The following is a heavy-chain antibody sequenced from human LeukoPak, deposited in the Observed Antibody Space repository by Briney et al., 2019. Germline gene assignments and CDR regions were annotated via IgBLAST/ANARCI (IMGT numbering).Heavy chain of an antibody. J-gene: IGHJ4*02. V-gene: IGHV3-23*01. D-gene: IGHD1-20*01. Sequence: GGSLRLSCAASGFTFSSYAVTWVRQAPGKGLEWVSGISGSGAYTYYADPVKGRFTISRVNSKNTLYLQMNSLRAEDTAVYYCAKDGGAYNWDYWGQGTLVTVSS. CDR3: AKDGGAYNWDY. CDR2: ISGSGAYT. CDR1: GFTFSSYA.